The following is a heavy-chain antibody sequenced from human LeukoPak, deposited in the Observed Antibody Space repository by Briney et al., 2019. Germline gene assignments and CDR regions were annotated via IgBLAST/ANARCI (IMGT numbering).Heavy chain of an antibody. CDR3: ARDLSRFGEPDAFDI. J-gene: IGHJ3*02. CDR2: IYYSGST. CDR1: GYSISSYY. Sequence: PSETLSLTCTVSGYSISSYYWSWIRQPPGKGLEWIGYIYYSGSTNYNPSLKSRVTISVDTSKNQFSLKLSSVTAADTAVYYCARDLSRFGEPDAFDIWGQGTMVTVSS. D-gene: IGHD3-10*01. V-gene: IGHV4-59*01.